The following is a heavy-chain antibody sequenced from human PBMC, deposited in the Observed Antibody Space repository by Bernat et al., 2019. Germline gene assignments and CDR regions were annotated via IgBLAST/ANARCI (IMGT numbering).Heavy chain of an antibody. CDR3: ARNLRDSSGYYPDY. D-gene: IGHD3-22*01. CDR1: GFTFSSYW. Sequence: EVQLVESGGGLVQPGGSLRLSRAASGFTFSSYWMHWVRQAPGKGLVWVSRINSDGSSTSYADSVKGRFTISRDNAKNTLYLQMNSLRAEDTAVYYCARNLRDSSGYYPDYWGQGTLVTVSS. V-gene: IGHV3-74*01. CDR2: INSDGSST. J-gene: IGHJ4*02.